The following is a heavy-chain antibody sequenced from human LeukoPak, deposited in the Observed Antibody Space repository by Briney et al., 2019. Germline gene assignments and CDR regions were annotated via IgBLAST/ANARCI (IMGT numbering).Heavy chain of an antibody. Sequence: ASVKVSCKASGYTFTSYYMHWVRQAPGQGLEWMGIINPSGGSTSYAQKFQGRVTMTRDMSTSTVYMELSSLRSEDTAVYYCARGIREMATILYFDYWGQGTLVTVSS. J-gene: IGHJ4*02. CDR3: ARGIREMATILYFDY. D-gene: IGHD5-24*01. V-gene: IGHV1-46*01. CDR1: GYTFTSYY. CDR2: INPSGGST.